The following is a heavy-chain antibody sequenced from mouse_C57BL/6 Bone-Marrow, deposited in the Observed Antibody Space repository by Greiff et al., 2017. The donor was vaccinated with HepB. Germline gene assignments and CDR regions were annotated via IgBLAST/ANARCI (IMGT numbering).Heavy chain of an antibody. Sequence: EVKLMESGGGLVKPGGSLKLSCAASGFTFSSYAMSWVRQTPEKRLEWVATISDGGSYTYYPDNVKGRFTISRDNAKNNLYLQMSHLKSEDTAMYYCARPYYYGTAFAYWGQGTLVTVSA. J-gene: IGHJ3*01. CDR3: ARPYYYGTAFAY. CDR2: ISDGGSYT. D-gene: IGHD1-1*01. CDR1: GFTFSSYA. V-gene: IGHV5-4*03.